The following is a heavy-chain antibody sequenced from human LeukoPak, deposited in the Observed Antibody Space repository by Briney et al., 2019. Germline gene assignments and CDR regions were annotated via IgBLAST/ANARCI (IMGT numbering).Heavy chain of an antibody. D-gene: IGHD3-16*01. CDR3: ARDPGWGALDY. J-gene: IGHJ4*02. Sequence: GGSLRLSCAASGFTVSSNYMTWVRQAPGKGLEWVSVIYNGGSTYYADSVKGRFTISRDNVKNTLYLQINSLRVEDTAVYYCARDPGWGALDYWGQGALVIVSS. CDR1: GFTVSSNY. V-gene: IGHV3-53*01. CDR2: IYNGGST.